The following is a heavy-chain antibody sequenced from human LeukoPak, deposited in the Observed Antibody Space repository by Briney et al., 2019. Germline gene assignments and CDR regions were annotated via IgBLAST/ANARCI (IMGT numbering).Heavy chain of an antibody. CDR1: GFTFSSYA. D-gene: IGHD4-17*01. CDR3: AKGTLNGDYDYYYMDV. Sequence: GGSLRLSCAASGFTFSSYAMSWVRQAPGKGLEWVSAISGSGGSTYYADSVKGRFTISRDNSKNTLYLQMNSLRAEDTAVYYCAKGTLNGDYDYYYMDVWGKGTTVTVSS. J-gene: IGHJ6*03. V-gene: IGHV3-23*01. CDR2: ISGSGGST.